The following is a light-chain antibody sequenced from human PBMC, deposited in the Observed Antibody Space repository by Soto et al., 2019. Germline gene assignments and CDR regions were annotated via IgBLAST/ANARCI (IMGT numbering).Light chain of an antibody. CDR1: QSVSSS. CDR2: GAS. J-gene: IGKJ5*01. CDR3: QQYATSVTT. V-gene: IGKV3-15*01. Sequence: VMTQSAATLSVSPGERATLSCRASQSVSSSLAWYQQKPGQAPRLLIYGASSRATGIPVRFSGSGSGTEFTLTISSLQSEDFAVFYCQQYATSVTTFGQRTRLEI.